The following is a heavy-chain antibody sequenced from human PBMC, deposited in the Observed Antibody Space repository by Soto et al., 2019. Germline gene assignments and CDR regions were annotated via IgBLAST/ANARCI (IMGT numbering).Heavy chain of an antibody. D-gene: IGHD4-4*01. CDR3: ASLGLSNSVQGYYFDY. Sequence: PGGSLRLSCAASGFTFSSYSMNWVRQAPGKGLEWVSSISSSSSYIYYADSVKGRFTISRDNAKNSLYLQMNSLRAEDTAVYYCASLGLSNSVQGYYFDYWGQGTLVTVSS. V-gene: IGHV3-21*01. J-gene: IGHJ4*02. CDR1: GFTFSSYS. CDR2: ISSSSSYI.